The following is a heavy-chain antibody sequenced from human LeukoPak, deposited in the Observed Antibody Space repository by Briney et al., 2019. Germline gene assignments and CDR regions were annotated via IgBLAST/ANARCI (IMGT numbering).Heavy chain of an antibody. J-gene: IGHJ4*02. D-gene: IGHD6-13*01. CDR3: ARSDSSSWYLFDY. CDR2: INAGNGNT. Sequence: ASVKVSCKASGYTFTSYAMYWVRQAPGQRLEWMGWINAGNGNTKYSQKFQGRVTITRDTSASTAYMELSSLRSEDTAVYYCARSDSSSWYLFDYWGQGTLVTVSS. CDR1: GYTFTSYA. V-gene: IGHV1-3*01.